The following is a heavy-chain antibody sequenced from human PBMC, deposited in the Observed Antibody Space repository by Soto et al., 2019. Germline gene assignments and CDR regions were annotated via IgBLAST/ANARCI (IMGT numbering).Heavy chain of an antibody. CDR3: ARGGLLPDY. CDR1: GGSISSGGYS. Sequence: SETLSLTCAVSGGSISSGGYSWSWIRQPPGKGLEWIGYIYHSWSTYYNPSLKSRVTISVDRSKNQFSLKLSSVTAADTAAYYCARGGLLPDYWCQGTLVTVS. J-gene: IGHJ4*02. V-gene: IGHV4-30-2*01. CDR2: IYHSWST. D-gene: IGHD6-19*01.